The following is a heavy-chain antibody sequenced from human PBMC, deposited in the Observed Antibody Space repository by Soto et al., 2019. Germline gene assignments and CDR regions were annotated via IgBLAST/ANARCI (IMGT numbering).Heavy chain of an antibody. D-gene: IGHD3-3*02. J-gene: IGHJ6*02. CDR3: SQQQESSTRLEFFNYYYYGIEE. V-gene: IGHV1-69*01. CDR2: TIPISETT. Sequence: QVQLVQSGAGVKKPGSSVKVSCKASEGTFSSYAISWVRQAPGQGLEWMGGTIPISETTNYEQKFQGIGTIAADETKTTAYMEMSSLRAEATTVYYCSQQQESSTRLEFFNYYYYGIEEWGQCTTVSVSS. CDR1: EGTFSSYA.